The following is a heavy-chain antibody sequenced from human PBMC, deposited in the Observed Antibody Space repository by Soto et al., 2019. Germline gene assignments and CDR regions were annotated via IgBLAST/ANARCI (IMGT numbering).Heavy chain of an antibody. J-gene: IGHJ4*02. D-gene: IGHD3-22*01. CDR2: INPNSGGT. CDR1: GYTFTGYY. CDR3: FTYDSSGYYYYFDY. Sequence: ASVKVSCKASGYTFTGYYMHWVRQAPGQGLEWMGWINPNSGGTNYAQKFQGRVTMTRDTSISTAYMELSRLRSDDTAVYYCFTYDSSGYYYYFDYWCQGTLVTVSS. V-gene: IGHV1-2*02.